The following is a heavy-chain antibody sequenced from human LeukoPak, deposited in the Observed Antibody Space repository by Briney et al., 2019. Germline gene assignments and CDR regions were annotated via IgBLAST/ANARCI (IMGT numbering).Heavy chain of an antibody. D-gene: IGHD6-19*01. J-gene: IGHJ4*02. Sequence: PSETLSLTCAVSGGSLTSGNWWSWVGQSPGKGLQWIGEVYRSGRTNLNPPPKSRATISVDTSKNQFSLKLSSVTAADTAVYYCAHNGWYSIDNWGQGTLVTVSS. CDR3: AHNGWYSIDN. V-gene: IGHV4-4*02. CDR2: VYRSGRT. CDR1: GGSLTSGNW.